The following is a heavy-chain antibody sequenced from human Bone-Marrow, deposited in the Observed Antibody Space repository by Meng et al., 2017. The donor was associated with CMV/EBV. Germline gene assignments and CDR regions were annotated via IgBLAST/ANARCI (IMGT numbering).Heavy chain of an antibody. Sequence: GGSLRLSCAASGFTFSSYAMHWVRQAPGKGLEWVAVISYDGSNKYYADSVKGRLTISRDNSENTLYLQMNSLRVEDTAVYYCAKDRGTVTTGSWFDPWGQGTVVTVSS. CDR1: GFTFSSYA. V-gene: IGHV3-30*04. CDR2: ISYDGSNK. CDR3: AKDRGTVTTGSWFDP. D-gene: IGHD4-17*01. J-gene: IGHJ5*02.